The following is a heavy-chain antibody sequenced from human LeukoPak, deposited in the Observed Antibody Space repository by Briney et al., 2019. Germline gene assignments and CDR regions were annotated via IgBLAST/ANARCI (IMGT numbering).Heavy chain of an antibody. D-gene: IGHD2-15*01. J-gene: IGHJ5*02. CDR2: ISGSGGST. V-gene: IGHV3-23*01. Sequence: GGSLRLSCAASGFTFSSYAMSWVRQAPGKGLEWVSAISGSGGSTYYADSVKGRFTISRDNSKNTLYLQMNSLRAEDTAVYYCAKDQAVVVADGGWFDPWGQGTLVTVSS. CDR3: AKDQAVVVADGGWFDP. CDR1: GFTFSSYA.